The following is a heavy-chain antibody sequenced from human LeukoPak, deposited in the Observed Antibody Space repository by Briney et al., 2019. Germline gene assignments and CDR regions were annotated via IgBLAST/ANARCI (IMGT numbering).Heavy chain of an antibody. Sequence: SETLSLTCTVSGGSISSYYWSWLRQPAGKGLEWIGRIYTSGSTNYNPSLKSRVTMSVDTSKNQFSLKLSSVTAADMAVYYCARGPLGIKYYYDSSGYSFDYWGQGTLVTVSS. V-gene: IGHV4-4*07. J-gene: IGHJ4*02. CDR1: GGSISSYY. CDR3: ARGPLGIKYYYDSSGYSFDY. D-gene: IGHD3-22*01. CDR2: IYTSGST.